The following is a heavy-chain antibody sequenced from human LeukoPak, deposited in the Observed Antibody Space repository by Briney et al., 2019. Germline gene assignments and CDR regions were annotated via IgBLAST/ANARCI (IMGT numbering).Heavy chain of an antibody. CDR2: ISSSGSAI. CDR1: GFTFSDYY. V-gene: IGHV3-11*01. Sequence: GGSLRLSCAASGFTFSDYYMSWIRQAPGKGLEWVSYISSSGSAIYYADSVKGRFTISRDNAKNSLYLQMNSLRAEDTAVYYCARAAPGDSSSYYYFDYWGQGTLVTVSS. D-gene: IGHD6-6*01. J-gene: IGHJ4*02. CDR3: ARAAPGDSSSYYYFDY.